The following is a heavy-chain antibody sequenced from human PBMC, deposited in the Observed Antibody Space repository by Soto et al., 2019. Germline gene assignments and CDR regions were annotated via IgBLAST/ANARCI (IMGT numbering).Heavy chain of an antibody. Sequence: EVQLLESGLGLVQPGGSLRLSCAASGFTFNNYAMTWVRQAPGKGLEWVSAISGGGDTTSYADSVKGRFTVSRDGSKNTLYLQMSSLRAEDTALYYCAKGRGGSGSLTPRVDFWGQGTLVTVSS. V-gene: IGHV3-23*01. CDR2: ISGGGDTT. CDR3: AKGRGGSGSLTPRVDF. J-gene: IGHJ4*02. CDR1: GFTFNNYA. D-gene: IGHD3-10*01.